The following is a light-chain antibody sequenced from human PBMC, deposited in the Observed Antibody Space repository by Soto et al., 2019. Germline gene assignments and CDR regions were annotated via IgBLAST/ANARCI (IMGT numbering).Light chain of an antibody. CDR3: QSYDSSLSGSKV. Sequence: QSALTQPPSVSGAPGQRVTISCTGSSSNIGAGYDVHWYQQLPGTAPKLLIYGNSNRPSGVPDLFSGSKAGTSASLAITGLQAEDDADYDYQSYDSSLSGSKVFGGGTKLTVL. J-gene: IGLJ3*02. CDR2: GNS. CDR1: SSNIGAGYD. V-gene: IGLV1-40*01.